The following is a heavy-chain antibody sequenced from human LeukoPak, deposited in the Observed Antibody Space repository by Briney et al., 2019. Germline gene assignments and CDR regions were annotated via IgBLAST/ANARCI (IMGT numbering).Heavy chain of an antibody. CDR1: GFTFSSYA. Sequence: GRSLRLSCAASGFTFSSYAMHWVRQAPGKGLEWVAVISYDGSNKYYADSVKGRFTISRDNSKNTLYLQMNSLRAEDTAVYYCARDSITGRFDPWGQGTLVTVSS. CDR3: ARDSITGRFDP. D-gene: IGHD1-14*01. V-gene: IGHV3-30-3*01. J-gene: IGHJ5*02. CDR2: ISYDGSNK.